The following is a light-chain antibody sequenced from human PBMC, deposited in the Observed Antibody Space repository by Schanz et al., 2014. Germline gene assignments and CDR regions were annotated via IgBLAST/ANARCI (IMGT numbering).Light chain of an antibody. Sequence: DIQMTQSPSSLSASVGDRVIITCRASQAIGNDLGWYQQKPGQAPKVLIYDASNLESGVPSRFSGSGSGTEFTLTISSLQPEDVATYYCQQYNGYSRETFGQGTKVDIK. CDR1: QAIGND. V-gene: IGKV1-17*01. CDR3: QQYNGYSRET. J-gene: IGKJ1*01. CDR2: DAS.